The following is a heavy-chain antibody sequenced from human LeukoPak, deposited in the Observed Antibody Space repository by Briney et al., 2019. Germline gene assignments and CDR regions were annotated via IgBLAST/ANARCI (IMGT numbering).Heavy chain of an antibody. V-gene: IGHV3-15*01. CDR2: IISNIGGGTT. CDR1: GFTFSSTW. D-gene: IGHD6-19*01. Sequence: PGGSLRLSCAASGFTFSSTWMSWVRQAPGKGLEWVGRIISNIGGGTTDYAAPVKGRFTISRDDSKTTVYLQMNSLKTEDTAVYYCAAHGSDVTFDVWGQGTMVTVSS. CDR3: AAHGSDVTFDV. J-gene: IGHJ3*01.